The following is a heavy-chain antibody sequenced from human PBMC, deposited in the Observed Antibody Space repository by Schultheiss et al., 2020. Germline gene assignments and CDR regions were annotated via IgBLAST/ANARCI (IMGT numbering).Heavy chain of an antibody. CDR2: IIPILGIA. Sequence: SVKVSCKASGYTFTSYYMHWVRQAPGQGLEWMGGIIPILGIANYAQKFQGRVTITADKSTSTAYMELSSLRSEDTAVYYCARGYDSSVDYWGQGTLVTVSS. CDR1: GYTFTSYY. CDR3: ARGYDSSVDY. V-gene: IGHV1-69*10. D-gene: IGHD3-22*01. J-gene: IGHJ4*02.